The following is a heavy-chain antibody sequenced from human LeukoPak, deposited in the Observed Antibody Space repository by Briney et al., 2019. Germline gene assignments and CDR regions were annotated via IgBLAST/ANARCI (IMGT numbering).Heavy chain of an antibody. V-gene: IGHV3-13*01. CDR2: IGTGGDT. D-gene: IGHD2-2*01. CDR1: GFTFSSYD. Sequence: GGSLRLSCAASGFTFSSYDMHWVRQPTGKGLEWVSAIGTGGDTYYPASVKGRFTISRENAKNSLYLQMNSLRAEDTAVYYCAKKLRWDCSSTNCPKGDCFDPWGQGTLVTVSS. CDR3: AKKLRWDCSSTNCPKGDCFDP. J-gene: IGHJ5*02.